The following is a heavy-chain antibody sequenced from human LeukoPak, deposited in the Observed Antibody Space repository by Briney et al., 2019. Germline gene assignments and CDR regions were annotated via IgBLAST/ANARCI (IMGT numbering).Heavy chain of an antibody. J-gene: IGHJ4*02. D-gene: IGHD3-22*01. V-gene: IGHV4-4*09. CDR3: ARRGGYYSDYFDY. CDR2: IYTSGST. CDR1: GGSISSYY. Sequence: PSETLSLTCTVPGGSISSYYWSWIRQPPGKGLEWIGYIYTSGSTNYNPSLKCRVTISVDTSKNQFSLKLSSVTAADTAVYYCARRGGYYSDYFDYWGQGTLVTVSS.